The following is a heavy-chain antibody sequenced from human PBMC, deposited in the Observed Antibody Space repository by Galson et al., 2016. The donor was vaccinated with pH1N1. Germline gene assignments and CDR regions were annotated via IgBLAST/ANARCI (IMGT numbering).Heavy chain of an antibody. CDR2: INVHNGHT. V-gene: IGHV1-18*01. D-gene: IGHD3-3*01. CDR3: ARHESGVGGIPFGFDS. J-gene: IGHJ4*02. CDR1: GYMFSNYG. Sequence: SVKVSCKASGYMFSNYGISWVRQAPGQGLEWMGWINVHNGHTDYAQRLQGRVAMTTDTSTSTAYMELRSLRSDDTAVYYCARHESGVGGIPFGFDSWGQGTLVTVSS.